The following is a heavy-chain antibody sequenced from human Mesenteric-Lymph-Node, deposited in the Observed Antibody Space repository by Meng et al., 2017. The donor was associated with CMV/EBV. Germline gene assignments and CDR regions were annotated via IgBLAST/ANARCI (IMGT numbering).Heavy chain of an antibody. V-gene: IGHV3-21*01. J-gene: IGHJ4*02. CDR1: GFSFSNYG. D-gene: IGHD3-10*01. CDR3: ATRSMVKA. CDR2: ISPNSSDI. Sequence: GESLKISCAASGFSFSNYGMGWVRQAPGKGLEWVSSISPNSSDIYYSDSVKGRFTISRDNAKNSLFLQMNSLRADDTAVYYCATRSMVKAWGQGTLVTVSS.